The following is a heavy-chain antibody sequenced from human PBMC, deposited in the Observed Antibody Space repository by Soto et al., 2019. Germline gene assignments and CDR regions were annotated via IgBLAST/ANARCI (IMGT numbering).Heavy chain of an antibody. CDR3: ARGECSGGSCYYIENWFDP. CDR1: GGSISSSSYY. Sequence: SETLSLTCTVSGGSISSSSYYWGWIRQPPGKGLEWIGSIYYSGSTYYNPSLKSRVTISVDTSKNQFSLKLSSVTAADTAVYYCARGECSGGSCYYIENWFDPWGQGTLVTVSS. D-gene: IGHD2-15*01. CDR2: IYYSGST. J-gene: IGHJ5*02. V-gene: IGHV4-39*01.